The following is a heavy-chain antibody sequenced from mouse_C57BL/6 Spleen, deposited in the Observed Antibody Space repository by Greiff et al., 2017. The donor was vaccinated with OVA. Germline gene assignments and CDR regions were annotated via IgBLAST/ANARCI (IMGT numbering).Heavy chain of an antibody. CDR2: IYWDDDK. CDR1: GFSLSTSGMG. J-gene: IGHJ1*03. D-gene: IGHD1-1*01. Sequence: QVTLKESGPGILQSSQTLSLTCSFSGFSLSTSGMGVSWIRQPSGKGLEWLAHIYWDDDKRYNPSLKSRLTISKDTSRNQVFLKITSVDTADTATYYCARRADTDYYGSPLYWYFDVWGTGTTVTVSS. V-gene: IGHV8-12*01. CDR3: ARRADTDYYGSPLYWYFDV.